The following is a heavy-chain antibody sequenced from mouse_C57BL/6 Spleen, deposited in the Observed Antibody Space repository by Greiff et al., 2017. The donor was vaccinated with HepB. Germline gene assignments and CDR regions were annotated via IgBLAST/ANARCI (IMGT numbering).Heavy chain of an antibody. Sequence: EVQLQQSGPELVKPGASVKIPCKASGYTFTDYNMDWVKQSHGKSLEWIGDINPNNGGTIYNQKFKGKATLTVDKSSSTAYMELRSLTSEDTAVYYCARPFYYGNSYWYFDVWGTGTTVTVSS. CDR1: GYTFTDYN. J-gene: IGHJ1*03. CDR2: INPNNGGT. D-gene: IGHD2-1*01. CDR3: ARPFYYGNSYWYFDV. V-gene: IGHV1-18*01.